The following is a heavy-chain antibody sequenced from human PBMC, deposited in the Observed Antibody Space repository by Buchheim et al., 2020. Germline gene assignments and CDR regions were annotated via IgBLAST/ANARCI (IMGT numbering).Heavy chain of an antibody. CDR2: ISSSSSYI. D-gene: IGHD3-3*01. J-gene: IGHJ6*02. Sequence: EVQLVESGGGLVKPGGSLRLSCAASGCTFSSYSMNWVRQAPGKGLEWVASISSSSSYIYYADSVKGRFTISIHNANNSLYLQMNSLRAEDTAVYYCARELEWPDYYGMDVWGQGTT. V-gene: IGHV3-21*01. CDR1: GCTFSSYS. CDR3: ARELEWPDYYGMDV.